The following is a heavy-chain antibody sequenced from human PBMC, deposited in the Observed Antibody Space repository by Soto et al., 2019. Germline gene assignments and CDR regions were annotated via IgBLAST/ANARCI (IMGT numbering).Heavy chain of an antibody. CDR3: ARGRLGGGSQPTRGLPRVFDP. D-gene: IGHD1-26*01. CDR1: GGSISSGGYS. J-gene: IGHJ5*02. CDR2: IYHSGST. Sequence: PSETLSLTCAVSGGSISSGGYSWSWIRQPPGKGLEWIGYIYHSGSTYYNPSLKSRVTISVDRSKNQFSLKLSSVTAADTAVYYCARGRLGGGSQPTRGLPRVFDPWGQGTLVTVSS. V-gene: IGHV4-30-2*01.